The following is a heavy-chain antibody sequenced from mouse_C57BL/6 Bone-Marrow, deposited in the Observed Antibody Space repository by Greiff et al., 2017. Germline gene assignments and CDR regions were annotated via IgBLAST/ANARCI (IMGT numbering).Heavy chain of an antibody. CDR3: ARDDVSFDY. Sequence: EVQLMESGGGLVKPGGSLKLSCAASGFTFSSYAMSWVRQTPEKRLEWVATISDGGSYTYYPDNVKGRFTISRDNAKNNLYLQMSHLKSEDTAMYYCARDDVSFDYWGQGTTLTVSS. CDR1: GFTFSSYA. J-gene: IGHJ2*01. CDR2: ISDGGSYT. D-gene: IGHD2-3*01. V-gene: IGHV5-4*01.